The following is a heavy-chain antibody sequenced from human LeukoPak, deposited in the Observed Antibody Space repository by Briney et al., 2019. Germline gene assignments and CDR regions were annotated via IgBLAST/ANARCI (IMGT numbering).Heavy chain of an antibody. V-gene: IGHV4-61*08. CDR2: IYYSGST. CDR3: ARHEGSWFDP. CDR1: GGSISSGGYY. Sequence: SETLSLTCTVSGGSISSGGYYWSWIRQHPGMGLEWIGYIYYSGSTNYNPSLKSRVTISVDTSKNQFSLKLSSVTAADTAVYYCARHEGSWFDPWGQGTLVTVSS. J-gene: IGHJ5*02.